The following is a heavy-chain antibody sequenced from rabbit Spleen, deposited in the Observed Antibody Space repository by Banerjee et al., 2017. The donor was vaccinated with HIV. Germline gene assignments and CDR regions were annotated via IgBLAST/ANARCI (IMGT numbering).Heavy chain of an antibody. Sequence: QEQLEESGGDLVKPEGSLTLTCTASGIDFSSYYYVCWVRQAPGRGLEWIACIYAVNTVTTYYASWAKGRFTISKSSSTTVTLQMTSLTAADTATYFCARDGNDYYQPAYFKLWGQGTLVTVS. CDR2: IYAVNTVTT. D-gene: IGHD2-1*01. J-gene: IGHJ4*01. CDR3: ARDGNDYYQPAYFKL. CDR1: GIDFSSYYY. V-gene: IGHV1S45*01.